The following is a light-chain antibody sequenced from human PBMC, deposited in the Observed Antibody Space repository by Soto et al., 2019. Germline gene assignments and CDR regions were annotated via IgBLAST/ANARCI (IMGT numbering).Light chain of an antibody. J-gene: IGLJ1*01. CDR1: NSDIGTLNS. V-gene: IGLV2-14*01. CDR2: GVS. CDR3: SSYTSSRTYV. Sequence: QSALTQPASVSASPGQSITISCTETNSDIGTLNSVSWYQQFPGNAPKLMIFGVSVRPSGVSTRFSGSKFGNTAFQYISGLQAEDEADYYCSSYTSSRTYVFGSGTKVTVL.